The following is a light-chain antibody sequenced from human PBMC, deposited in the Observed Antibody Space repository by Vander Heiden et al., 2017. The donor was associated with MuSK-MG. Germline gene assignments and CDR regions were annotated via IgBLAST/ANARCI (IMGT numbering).Light chain of an antibody. V-gene: IGKV1-39*01. CDR2: AAS. CDR1: QSISSY. CDR3: QQCDSTPQT. Sequence: DIQITQSPSSLSASVGDRVTITCRASQSISSYLNWYQQKPGKAPKLLIYAASSLQSGVPSRFSGSGSGTDFTLTISRLQPEDFATYYCQQCDSTPQTFGQGTKVEIK. J-gene: IGKJ1*01.